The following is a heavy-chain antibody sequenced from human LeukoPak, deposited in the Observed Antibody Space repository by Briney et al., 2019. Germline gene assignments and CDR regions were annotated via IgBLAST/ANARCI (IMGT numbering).Heavy chain of an antibody. CDR1: GYSFTSYW. CDR2: IYPGDSDT. V-gene: IGHV5-51*01. D-gene: IGHD1-14*01. CDR3: ARRPDYCYYGMDV. J-gene: IGHJ6*02. Sequence: GESLKISCKGSGYSFTSYWIGWVRQMPGKGLEWMGIIYPGDSDTRYSPSFQGQVTISADKSISTAYLQWSSLKASDTAMYYCARRPDYCYYGMDVWGQGTTVTVSS.